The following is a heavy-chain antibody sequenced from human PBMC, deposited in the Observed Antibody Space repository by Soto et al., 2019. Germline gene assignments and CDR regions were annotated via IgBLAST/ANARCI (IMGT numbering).Heavy chain of an antibody. CDR3: ARDRDVYNRAFIAS. D-gene: IGHD1-1*01. V-gene: IGHV4-39*02. CDR1: GGSISSSSYY. CDR2: IYYSGST. J-gene: IGHJ4*02. Sequence: SETLSLTCTVSGGSISSSSYYWGWIRQPPGKGLEWIGSIYYSGSTYYNPSLKSRVTISVDTSKNQFSLKLSSVTAADTAVYYCARDRDVYNRAFIASWGQGTLVTVSS.